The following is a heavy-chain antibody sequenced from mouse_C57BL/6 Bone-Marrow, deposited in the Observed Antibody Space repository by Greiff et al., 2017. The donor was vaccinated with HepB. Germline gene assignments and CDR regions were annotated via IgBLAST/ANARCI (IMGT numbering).Heavy chain of an antibody. CDR3: ARDDGYYWYFDV. V-gene: IGHV5-4*01. J-gene: IGHJ1*03. Sequence: EVQLVESGGGLVKPGGSLKLSCAASGFTFSSYAMSWVRQTPEKRLEWVATISDGGSYTYYPDNVKGRFTISGDNAKNNLYLQMSHLKSEDTAMYYCARDDGYYWYFDVWGTGTTVTVSS. CDR1: GFTFSSYA. CDR2: ISDGGSYT. D-gene: IGHD2-3*01.